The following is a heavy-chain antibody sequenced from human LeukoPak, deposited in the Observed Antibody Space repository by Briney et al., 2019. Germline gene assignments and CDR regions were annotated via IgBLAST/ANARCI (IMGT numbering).Heavy chain of an antibody. CDR1: GYTFTSYG. Sequence: GASVKVSCKASGYTFTSYGISWVRQAPGQGLEWMGWISAYNGNTNYAQKLQGRVTMTTDTSTSTAYMELRSLRSDDTAVYYCARGSLGGDPRGAFDIWGQGTMVTVSS. CDR2: ISAYNGNT. V-gene: IGHV1-18*01. CDR3: ARGSLGGDPRGAFDI. D-gene: IGHD2-21*02. J-gene: IGHJ3*02.